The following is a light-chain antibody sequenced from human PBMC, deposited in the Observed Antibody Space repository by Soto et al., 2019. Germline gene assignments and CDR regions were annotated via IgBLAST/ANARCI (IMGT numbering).Light chain of an antibody. CDR2: DTS. CDR1: YSNIGIND. J-gene: IGLJ2*01. V-gene: IGLV1-44*01. CDR3: AAWDDSLNGPA. Sequence: QSVLSQPLSASGTPGQTVTVSCSGTYSNIGINDVHWYRQLSGTAPQILIYDTSQRATGVPDRFSGSRSGTSASLVISGLQTEDEADYHCAAWDDSLNGPAFGGGTKVTVL.